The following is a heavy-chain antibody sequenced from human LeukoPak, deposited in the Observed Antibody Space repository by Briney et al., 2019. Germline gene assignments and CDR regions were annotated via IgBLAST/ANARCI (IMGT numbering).Heavy chain of an antibody. CDR1: GGSITGYY. J-gene: IGHJ4*02. D-gene: IGHD3-9*01. CDR3: ARGNILSGYCFDF. CDR2: IHYTGAT. Sequence: SETLSLTCAVYGGSITGYYWSWIRQPPGKGLEWVGEIHYTGATSYNPSLKSRATISIDTSKNQVSLKLSSVTAADTAVYYCARGNILSGYCFDFWGQGALVTVSS. V-gene: IGHV4-34*01.